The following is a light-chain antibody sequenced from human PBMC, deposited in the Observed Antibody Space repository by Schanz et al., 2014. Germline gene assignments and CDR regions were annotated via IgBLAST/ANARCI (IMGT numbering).Light chain of an antibody. J-gene: IGLJ3*02. CDR3: CSYAARNKWV. CDR1: TSDVGGYNY. Sequence: QSALTQPASVSGSPGQSITISCTGTTSDVGGYNYVSWYQQHPGKAPKLMIYDVSSRPSGVSNRFSGSKSGNTASLTISGLQAEDEADYYCCSYAARNKWVFGGGTKLTVL. V-gene: IGLV2-14*01. CDR2: DVS.